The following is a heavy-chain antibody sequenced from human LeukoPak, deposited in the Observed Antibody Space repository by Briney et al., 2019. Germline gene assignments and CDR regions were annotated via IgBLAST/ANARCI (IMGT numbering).Heavy chain of an antibody. J-gene: IGHJ4*02. CDR1: GFTFSSYA. CDR2: ISGSGGST. CDR3: AKQTNYYDSGISDY. Sequence: GGPLRLSCAASGFTFSSYAMSWVRQAPGKGLEWVSVISGSGGSTYNADSVKGRFTISRDNSKNTLYLQMNSLRAEDTAVYYCAKQTNYYDSGISDYWGQGTLVTVSS. D-gene: IGHD3-10*01. V-gene: IGHV3-23*01.